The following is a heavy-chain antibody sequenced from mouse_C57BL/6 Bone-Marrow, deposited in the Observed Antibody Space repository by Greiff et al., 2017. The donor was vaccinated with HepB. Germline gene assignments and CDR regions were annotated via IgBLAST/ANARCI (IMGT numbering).Heavy chain of an antibody. J-gene: IGHJ4*01. Sequence: EVKLVESGGGLVQPKGSLKLSCAASGFSFNTYAMNWVRQAPGKGLEWVARIRSKSNNYATYYADSVKDRFTISRDDSESMLYLQMNNLKTEDTAMYYCVRGYGSYGYAMDYWGQGTSVTVSS. CDR1: GFSFNTYA. CDR2: IRSKSNNYAT. V-gene: IGHV10-1*01. CDR3: VRGYGSYGYAMDY. D-gene: IGHD1-1*01.